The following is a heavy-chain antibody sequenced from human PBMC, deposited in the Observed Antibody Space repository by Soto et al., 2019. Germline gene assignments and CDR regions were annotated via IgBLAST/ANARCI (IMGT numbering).Heavy chain of an antibody. CDR3: AKIRNLVILQKNWFDP. D-gene: IGHD1-1*01. CDR1: GFTFSSYA. Sequence: EVQLLESGGGLVQPGGSLRLSCAASGFTFSSYAMSWVRQAPGKGLEWVSAISGSGGSTYYADSVKGRFTISRDNSKNTMDLQMNRLRAEDTAVYYCAKIRNLVILQKNWFDPWGQGTLVTVSS. V-gene: IGHV3-23*01. J-gene: IGHJ5*02. CDR2: ISGSGGST.